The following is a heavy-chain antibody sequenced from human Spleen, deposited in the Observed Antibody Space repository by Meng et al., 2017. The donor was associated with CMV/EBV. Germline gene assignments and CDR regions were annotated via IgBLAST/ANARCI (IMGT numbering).Heavy chain of an antibody. Sequence: GESLKISCTASGFTFITYAMSWVRQAPGKGLEWVSTISASGASTHDAASVRGRFTISRDSSKNTLYLQMNSLRAEDTAIYYCAKDRGSGWPLDHWGQGTRVTVSS. CDR2: ISASGAST. D-gene: IGHD6-19*01. CDR3: AKDRGSGWPLDH. J-gene: IGHJ4*02. V-gene: IGHV3-23*01. CDR1: GFTFITYA.